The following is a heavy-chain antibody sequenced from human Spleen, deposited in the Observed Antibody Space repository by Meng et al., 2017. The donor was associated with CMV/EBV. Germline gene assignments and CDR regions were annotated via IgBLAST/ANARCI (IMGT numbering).Heavy chain of an antibody. CDR2: INPDSGAT. CDR3: ARKEDIVVVPAAVDRDY. Sequence: ASVKVSCKASGYTFSDYYMHWVRQAPGQGLEWMGWINPDSGATKYAQRFQGRVTMTRDTSISTAYMELSRLRSDDTAVYYCARKEDIVVVPAAVDRDYWGQGTLVTVSS. CDR1: GYTFSDYY. J-gene: IGHJ4*02. V-gene: IGHV1-2*02. D-gene: IGHD2-2*01.